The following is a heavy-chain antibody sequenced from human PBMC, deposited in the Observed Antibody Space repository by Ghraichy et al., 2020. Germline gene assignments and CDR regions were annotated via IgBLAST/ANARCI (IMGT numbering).Heavy chain of an antibody. V-gene: IGHV4-59*01. D-gene: IGHD3-10*01. Sequence: SETLSLTCTVSDGSITNYYWSWIRQPPGKGLEWIGYIYYSGNTDYNPSLKSRVTMLRDMSRNQFSLKLTSVTAADTAVYYCARGPNYFASRSSSFDIWGQGTMVAVSS. J-gene: IGHJ3*02. CDR1: DGSITNYY. CDR3: ARGPNYFASRSSSFDI. CDR2: IYYSGNT.